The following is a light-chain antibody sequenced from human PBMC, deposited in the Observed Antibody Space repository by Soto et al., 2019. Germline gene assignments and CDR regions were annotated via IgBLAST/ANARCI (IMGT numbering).Light chain of an antibody. CDR3: AAWDDSLNGYV. CDR2: SYN. V-gene: IGLV1-44*01. CDR1: SSNIGSNT. J-gene: IGLJ1*01. Sequence: QSVLTQPPSGSGTPGQRVTISCSGSSSNIGSNTVNWYQQLPGTAPKLLIYSYNQRPSGVPDRFSGSKSVTSASLAISGLQSEDEADYYCAAWDDSLNGYVFGTGTKVTVL.